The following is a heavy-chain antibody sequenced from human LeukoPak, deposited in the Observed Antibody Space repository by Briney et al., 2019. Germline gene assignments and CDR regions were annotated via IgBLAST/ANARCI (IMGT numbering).Heavy chain of an antibody. J-gene: IGHJ4*02. CDR1: GFTFTSYA. CDR3: AKFDRTATYFDS. Sequence: GGSLRLSCAASGFTFTSYALSWVRQAPGKGLEWVSAISAGGGSTYDADSVKGRFTISSDNSKNTVYLQMTSLRVDDTAVYYCAKFDRTATYFDSWGQGTLVTISS. V-gene: IGHV3-23*01. CDR2: ISAGGGST. D-gene: IGHD2-21*02.